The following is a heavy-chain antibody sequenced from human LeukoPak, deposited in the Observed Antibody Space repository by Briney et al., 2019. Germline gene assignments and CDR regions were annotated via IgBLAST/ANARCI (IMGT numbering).Heavy chain of an antibody. Sequence: SETLSLTCTVSGGSISSSSYYWGWIRQPPGKGLEWIGSIYYSGSTDYNPSLKSRVTIFVDTSKNQFSLKLSSVTAADTAVYYCARYITMVRGVIRPYYFDFWGQGTLVTVSS. V-gene: IGHV4-39*01. CDR1: GGSISSSSYY. CDR2: IYYSGST. CDR3: ARYITMVRGVIRPYYFDF. J-gene: IGHJ4*02. D-gene: IGHD3-10*01.